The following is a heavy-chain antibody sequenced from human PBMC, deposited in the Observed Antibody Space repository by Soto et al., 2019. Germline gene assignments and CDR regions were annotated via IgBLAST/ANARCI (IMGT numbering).Heavy chain of an antibody. J-gene: IGHJ4*02. CDR3: ARGGLSTAMVRVCQF. D-gene: IGHD5-18*01. Sequence: QVQLVQSGAEVKKPGDSLKVSCKAVGYSFSRYAMHWVRQAPGQRPEWMGWINTGNGNTKYSEKLQDRVTITRDTSASTVYMELSSLRSEDTAIYYCARGGLSTAMVRVCQFWGQGTLVTVSS. V-gene: IGHV1-3*04. CDR2: INTGNGNT. CDR1: GYSFSRYA.